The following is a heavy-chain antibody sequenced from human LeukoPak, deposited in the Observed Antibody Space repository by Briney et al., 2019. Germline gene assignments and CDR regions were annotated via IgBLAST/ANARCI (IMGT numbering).Heavy chain of an antibody. CDR3: TRTLYDILTASYFGSSQLFDT. CDR1: GGSIRSTDYY. CDR2: IYYSGST. Sequence: SETLSLTCTVSGGSIRSTDYYWGWVRQPPGKGLEWLGSIYYSGSTYYNPSLKSRVTISVDTSKNQFSLKLSSVTAADTAVYYCTRTLYDILTASYFGSSQLFDTWGQGTLVTASS. D-gene: IGHD3-9*01. V-gene: IGHV4-39*01. J-gene: IGHJ4*02.